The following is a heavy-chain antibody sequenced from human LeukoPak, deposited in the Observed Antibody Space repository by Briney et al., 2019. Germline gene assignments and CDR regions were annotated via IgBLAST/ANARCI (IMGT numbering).Heavy chain of an antibody. Sequence: GSLRLSCAASGFTFSSYWMSWVRQAPGKGLEWVANIKQDGSEKYYVDSVKGRFTISRDTAKNSLCLQMDSLRPEDTAVYYCASHGSGSNDYWGQGTLVTVSS. J-gene: IGHJ4*02. V-gene: IGHV3-7*03. D-gene: IGHD3-10*01. CDR1: GFTFSSYW. CDR2: IKQDGSEK. CDR3: ASHGSGSNDY.